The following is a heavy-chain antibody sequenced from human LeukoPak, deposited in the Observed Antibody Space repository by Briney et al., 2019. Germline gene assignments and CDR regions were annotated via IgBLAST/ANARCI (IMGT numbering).Heavy chain of an antibody. CDR1: GFTLDDYA. V-gene: IGHV3-9*01. J-gene: IGHJ4*02. CDR3: AKWTGGRGFDY. CDR2: ISWNSGNI. Sequence: AGGSLRLPCAASGFTLDDYAMHWVRQAPGKGLEWVAGISWNSGNIGYADSAEGRFTISRDNAKNSLYLQMNSLRPEDTALYYCAKWTGGRGFDYWGQGTLVTVSS. D-gene: IGHD2-15*01.